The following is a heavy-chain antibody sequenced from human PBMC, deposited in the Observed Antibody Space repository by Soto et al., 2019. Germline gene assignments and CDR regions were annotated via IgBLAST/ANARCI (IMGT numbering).Heavy chain of an antibody. CDR1: GFTFTSSA. CDR2: IVVGSGNT. J-gene: IGHJ6*02. Sequence: QMQLVQSGPEVKKPGTSVKVSCKASGFTFTSSAMQWVRQARGQRLEWIGWIVVGSGNTNYAQKFQERVTITRDMIAGPAYLEGGSLSSVDTVVYCCAAEGAYGGGGGDSGMDGWGDGTTGAGSS. D-gene: IGHD2-15*01. V-gene: IGHV1-58*02. CDR3: AAEGAYGGGGGDSGMDG.